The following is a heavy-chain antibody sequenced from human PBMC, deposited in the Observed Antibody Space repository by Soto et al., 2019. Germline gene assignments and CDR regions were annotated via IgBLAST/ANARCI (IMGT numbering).Heavy chain of an antibody. J-gene: IGHJ4*02. V-gene: IGHV3-30*03. CDR3: ARDSGLQLCLPGY. CDR1: GFNSDNYA. CDR2: ISNDGSNK. D-gene: IGHD5-18*01. Sequence: GGSLRLSCVGSGFNSDNYAFHWVRQAPGTGLEWVAVISNDGSNKYYADSVKGRFTISRDNSKDTLHLQMDSLKNEDTAVYYCARDSGLQLCLPGYWGQGTLVTVSS.